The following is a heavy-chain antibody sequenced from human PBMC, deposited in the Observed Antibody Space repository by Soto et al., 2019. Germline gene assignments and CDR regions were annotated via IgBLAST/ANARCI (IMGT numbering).Heavy chain of an antibody. CDR2: MNPNSGNT. J-gene: IGHJ4*02. D-gene: IGHD6-19*01. Sequence: GASVKVSCKASGGTFTSYDVNWVRQATGQGLEWMGWMNPNSGNTGYAQKFQGRVTMTRNTSISTAYMELSSLRSEDTAVYYCARDSSGWYENRFDYWGQGTLVTVSS. V-gene: IGHV1-8*01. CDR3: ARDSSGWYENRFDY. CDR1: GGTFTSYD.